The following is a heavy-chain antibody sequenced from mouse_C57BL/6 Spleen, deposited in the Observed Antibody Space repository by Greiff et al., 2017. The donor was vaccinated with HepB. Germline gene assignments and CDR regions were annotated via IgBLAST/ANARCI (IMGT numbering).Heavy chain of an antibody. V-gene: IGHV1-4*01. CDR2: INPSSGYT. D-gene: IGHD2-2*01. Sequence: QVHVKQSGAELARPGASVKMSCKASGYTFTSYTMHWVKQRPGQGLEWIGYINPSSGYTKYNQKFKDKATLTADKSSSTAYMQLSSLTSEDSAVYYCARRAPGGYDCFDYWGQGTTLTVSS. CDR1: GYTFTSYT. J-gene: IGHJ2*01. CDR3: ARRAPGGYDCFDY.